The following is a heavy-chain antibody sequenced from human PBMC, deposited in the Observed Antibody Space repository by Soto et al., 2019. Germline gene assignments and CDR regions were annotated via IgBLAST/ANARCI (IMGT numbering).Heavy chain of an antibody. V-gene: IGHV4-61*08. CDR1: GGSLGSGAYY. J-gene: IGHJ3*01. CDR2: IQYSGAT. CDR3: ARHDYSDRAFDL. D-gene: IGHD3-22*01. Sequence: PSETLSLTCIVSGGSLGSGAYYWSWIRQPPGNALEWIGYIQYSGATNYNSSLKSRVTISVDRSRNRFSLKLTSVTAADTAFYCCARHDYSDRAFDLWGQGTMVTVSS.